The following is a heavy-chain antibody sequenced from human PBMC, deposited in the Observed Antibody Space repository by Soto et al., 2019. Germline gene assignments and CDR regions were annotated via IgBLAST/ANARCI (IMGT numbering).Heavy chain of an antibody. J-gene: IGHJ4*02. V-gene: IGHV3-23*01. CDR1: GFTFSSYA. CDR3: AKGIYDYALDS. Sequence: VQLLESGGGLVQPGGSLRLSCAASGFTFSSYAMTWVRQAPGKGLKWVSLISASGGNTYYADSVKGRFTISRDNSKNTLSLQMNSLRAEDTAVYFCAKGIYDYALDSWGQGTLVTVSS. D-gene: IGHD3-16*01. CDR2: ISASGGNT.